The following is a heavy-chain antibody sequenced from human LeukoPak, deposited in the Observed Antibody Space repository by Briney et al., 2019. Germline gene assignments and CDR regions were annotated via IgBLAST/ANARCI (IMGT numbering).Heavy chain of an antibody. CDR2: ISAYNGNT. V-gene: IGHV1-18*04. J-gene: IGHJ4*02. CDR1: GYTFTSYG. Sequence: PWASVKVSCKASGYTFTSYGISWVRQAPGQGLEGMGLISAYNGNTDYAQKLQGRVTMTTDTSTSTAYMELRSLRSDDTAVYYCARNRRYGSGSYYKTLDYWGQGTLVTVSS. CDR3: ARNRRYGSGSYYKTLDY. D-gene: IGHD3-10*01.